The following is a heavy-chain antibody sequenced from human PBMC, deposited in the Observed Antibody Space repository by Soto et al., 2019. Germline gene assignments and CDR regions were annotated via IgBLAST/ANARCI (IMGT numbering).Heavy chain of an antibody. V-gene: IGHV1-46*01. CDR2: INPSGGST. CDR1: GYTFTGYY. D-gene: IGHD3-3*01. Sequence: ASVKVSCKASGYTFTGYYMHWVRQAPGQGLEWMGRINPSGGSTTYAQKFQGRVTLTRDTSTSTVYMELSSLRSEDTALYYCARGRFLEWLSNNWFDPWGQGTLVTVSS. J-gene: IGHJ5*02. CDR3: ARGRFLEWLSNNWFDP.